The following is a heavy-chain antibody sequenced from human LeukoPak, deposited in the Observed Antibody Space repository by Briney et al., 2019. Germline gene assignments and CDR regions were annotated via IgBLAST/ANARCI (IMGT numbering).Heavy chain of an antibody. CDR1: GGTFSSYA. V-gene: IGHV1-69*05. D-gene: IGHD3-22*01. Sequence: SVKVPGKASGGTFSSYAISWVRQAPGQGPEWKGGIIPIFGTANYAQKFQGRVTITTDESTSTAYMELSSLRSEDTAVYYCARGYYYDISGYYGFDDWGQGALVTVSS. CDR2: IIPIFGTA. J-gene: IGHJ4*02. CDR3: ARGYYYDISGYYGFDD.